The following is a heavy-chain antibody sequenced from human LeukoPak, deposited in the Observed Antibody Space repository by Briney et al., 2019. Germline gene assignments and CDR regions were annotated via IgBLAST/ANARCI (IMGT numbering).Heavy chain of an antibody. CDR2: IYYSGST. Sequence: PSETLSLTCTVSGGSISSYYWSWIRQPPGKGLEWIGYIYYSGSTNYNPSLKSRVTISVDTSKNQFSLKLSSVTAADTAVYYCARTRDPMATIGIDYWGQGTLVTVSS. CDR3: ARTRDPMATIGIDY. J-gene: IGHJ4*02. CDR1: GGSISSYY. D-gene: IGHD5-24*01. V-gene: IGHV4-59*08.